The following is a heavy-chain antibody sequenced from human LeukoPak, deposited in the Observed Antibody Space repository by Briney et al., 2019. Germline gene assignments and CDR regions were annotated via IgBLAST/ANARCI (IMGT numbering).Heavy chain of an antibody. V-gene: IGHV3-48*03. CDR1: GFTFSSYE. D-gene: IGHD2-8*02. J-gene: IGHJ6*03. Sequence: QTGGSLRLSCAASGFTFSSYEMNWVRQAPGKGLEWVSYISSSGSTIYYADSVKGRFTISRDNAKNSLFLQMHSLRDEDTAVYYCARGGSWLTGYNYYMDVWGEGTTVTVSS. CDR3: ARGGSWLTGYNYYMDV. CDR2: ISSSGSTI.